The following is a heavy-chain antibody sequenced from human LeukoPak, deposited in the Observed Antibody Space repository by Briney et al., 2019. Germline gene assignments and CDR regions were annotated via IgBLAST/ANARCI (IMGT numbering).Heavy chain of an antibody. CDR2: ISGTGVST. CDR1: GFTFSSYA. J-gene: IGHJ4*02. Sequence: PGGFLRLSCDASGFTFSSYAMSWVRQAPGKGLEWVSAISGTGVSTYYADSVKDRFTIARDNSKNTLYLQMNSLRAEDTAVYYCAKVPYYDFWSGHFPYFDYWGQGTLVTVSS. D-gene: IGHD3-3*01. V-gene: IGHV3-23*01. CDR3: AKVPYYDFWSGHFPYFDY.